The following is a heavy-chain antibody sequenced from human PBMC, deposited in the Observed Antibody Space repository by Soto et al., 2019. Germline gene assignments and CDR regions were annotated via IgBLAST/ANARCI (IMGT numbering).Heavy chain of an antibody. CDR2: IYYSGST. J-gene: IGHJ4*02. CDR3: ARPADGYSGYDPFYFDY. D-gene: IGHD5-12*01. Sequence: QVQLQESGPGLVKPSETLSLTCTVSGGSISSYYWSWIRQPPGKGLEWIGYIYYSGSTNYNPSLKSRVTISVDTSKNQFSLKLSSVTAADTAVDYWARPADGYSGYDPFYFDYWGQGTLVTVSS. V-gene: IGHV4-59*08. CDR1: GGSISSYY.